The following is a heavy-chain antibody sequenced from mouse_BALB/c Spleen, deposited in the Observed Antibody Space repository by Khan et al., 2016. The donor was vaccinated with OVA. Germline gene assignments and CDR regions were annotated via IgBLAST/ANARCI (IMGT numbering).Heavy chain of an antibody. J-gene: IGHJ2*01. Sequence: EVQLVETGPGLVKPSQSLSLTCTVTGYSITTDYAWNWIRQFPGNKLEWMGYISYSGNTNNNPSLKSRISITRDTSKNQFFLQLKSVTTEDTARYYCARVYGGDFDYWGQGTTLTVSS. CDR2: ISYSGNT. CDR3: ARVYGGDFDY. CDR1: GYSITTDYA. V-gene: IGHV3-2*02. D-gene: IGHD1-1*01.